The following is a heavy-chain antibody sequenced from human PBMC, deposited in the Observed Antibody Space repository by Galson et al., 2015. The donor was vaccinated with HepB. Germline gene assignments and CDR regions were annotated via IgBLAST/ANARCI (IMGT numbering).Heavy chain of an antibody. V-gene: IGHV3-23*01. D-gene: IGHD6-19*01. CDR3: AKDGGGLRLRKYSSGHHDY. Sequence: SLRLSCAASGFTFSSYAMSRVRQAPGKGLEWVSAISGSGGSTYYADSVKGRFTISRDNSKNTLYLQMNSLRAEDTAVYYCAKDGGGLRLRKYSSGHHDYWGQGTLVTVSS. J-gene: IGHJ4*02. CDR2: ISGSGGST. CDR1: GFTFSSYA.